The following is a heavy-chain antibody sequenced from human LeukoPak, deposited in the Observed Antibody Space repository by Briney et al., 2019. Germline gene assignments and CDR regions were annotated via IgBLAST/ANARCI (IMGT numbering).Heavy chain of an antibody. D-gene: IGHD5-18*01. CDR2: ISGSDGNT. V-gene: IGHV3-23*01. J-gene: IGHJ4*02. CDR3: AIYSRSNFDY. Sequence: GGSLRLSSAASGFTFSNYAMSWVRQAPGKGLEWVSTISGSDGNTWFADSVKGRFTISRDNSKNTLYLQMNSLGAEDTAVYYCAIYSRSNFDYWGQGTLVTVSS. CDR1: GFTFSNYA.